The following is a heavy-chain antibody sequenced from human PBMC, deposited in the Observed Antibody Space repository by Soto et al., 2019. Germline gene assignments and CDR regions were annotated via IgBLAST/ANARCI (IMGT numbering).Heavy chain of an antibody. V-gene: IGHV4-4*02. Sequence: QVQLQESGPGLVKPSGTLSLTCAVSGDSIRSRNWWSWVRQPPGRGLEWIGEIDHSGSTNYNPSLKNRVTISIDMSNNQFSLKLSSVTAADTAVYYCATSITTLTTSGFDHWGQGTLVTVSS. CDR2: IDHSGST. CDR3: ATSITTLTTSGFDH. CDR1: GDSIRSRNW. J-gene: IGHJ5*02. D-gene: IGHD4-17*01.